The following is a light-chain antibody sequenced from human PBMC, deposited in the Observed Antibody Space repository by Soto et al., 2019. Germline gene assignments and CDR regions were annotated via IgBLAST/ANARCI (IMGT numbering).Light chain of an antibody. V-gene: IGKV1-12*01. CDR2: SVS. CDR1: QGISTW. CDR3: QQANSFPYT. J-gene: IGKJ2*01. Sequence: DIQMTQSPSSVSASVGDRVTITCRASQGISTWLAWYQQKPGRAPKLLISSVSNLQRGVPSRFSGSGSATDFTLTISSLQPEDFATYFCQQANSFPYTFGQGTRLEI.